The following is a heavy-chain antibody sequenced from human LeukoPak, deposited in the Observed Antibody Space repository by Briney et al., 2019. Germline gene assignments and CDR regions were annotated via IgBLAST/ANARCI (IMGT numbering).Heavy chain of an antibody. D-gene: IGHD2-21*01. J-gene: IGHJ6*03. CDR1: GFSLSSYA. CDR2: ISGSGGST. V-gene: IGHV3-23*01. Sequence: PGGSLRLSCTVSGFSLSSYALSWVRRAPGKGLEWVSAISGSGGSTYYADSVKGRFTISRDNFRNTLHLEMSSLRTDDTAVYYCARDGVVGSRYNHYYHMDVWGRGSTVTVSS. CDR3: ARDGVVGSRYNHYYHMDV.